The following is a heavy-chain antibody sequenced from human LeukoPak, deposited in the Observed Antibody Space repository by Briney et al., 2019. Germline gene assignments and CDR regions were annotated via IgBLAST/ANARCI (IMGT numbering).Heavy chain of an antibody. CDR3: ARVRCSGGSCYVYYMDV. V-gene: IGHV1-46*01. CDR2: INPSGGST. Sequence: ASVKVSCKASGYTFTGYYMHWVRQAPGQGLEWMGIINPSGGSTSYAQKFQGRVTMTRDMSTSTVYMELSSLRSEDTAVYYCARVRCSGGSCYVYYMDVWGKGTTVTVSS. D-gene: IGHD2-15*01. J-gene: IGHJ6*03. CDR1: GYTFTGYY.